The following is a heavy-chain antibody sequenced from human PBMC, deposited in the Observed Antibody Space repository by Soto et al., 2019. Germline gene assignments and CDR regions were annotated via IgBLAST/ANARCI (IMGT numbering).Heavy chain of an antibody. V-gene: IGHV5-51*01. J-gene: IGHJ6*02. CDR2: IYPGDSDT. D-gene: IGHD6-6*01. Sequence: PGESLKISCKGSGYSFTSYWIGWVRQMPGKGLEWMGIIYPGDSDTRYSPSFQGQVTIPADKSISTAYLQWSSLKASDTAMYYCARRAARPFYYYYYGMDVWGQGTTVTVSS. CDR3: ARRAARPFYYYYYGMDV. CDR1: GYSFTSYW.